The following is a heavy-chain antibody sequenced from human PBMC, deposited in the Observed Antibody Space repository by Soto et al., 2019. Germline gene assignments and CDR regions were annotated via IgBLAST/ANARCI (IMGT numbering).Heavy chain of an antibody. D-gene: IGHD3-22*01. CDR3: ARQGRNTKIVILRHYATDF. Sequence: PSETLSLTCSVSSGSISSNSYLWGWIRQPPGKGLEWIGAILYSGDTYYSESLKSRVTMSVDTAKNQFSLKLNSVTAADTAVYYCARQGRNTKIVILRHYATDFWGQGTPVTVSS. J-gene: IGHJ6*02. CDR2: ILYSGDT. V-gene: IGHV4-39*01. CDR1: SGSISSNSYL.